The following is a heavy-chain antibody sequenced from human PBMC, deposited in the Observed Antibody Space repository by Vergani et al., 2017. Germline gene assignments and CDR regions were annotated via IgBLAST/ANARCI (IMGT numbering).Heavy chain of an antibody. CDR3: ASGGNGPVDY. CDR2: IYYSGST. Sequence: QVKLQESGPGLLKPSQTLSLTCTVSGGSISSYYWSWIRQPPGKGLEWIGYIYYSGSTNYNPSLKSRVTISVDTSKNQFSLKLSSVTAADTAVYYCASGGNGPVDYWGQGTLVTVSS. CDR1: GGSISSYY. V-gene: IGHV4-59*01. D-gene: IGHD3-16*01. J-gene: IGHJ4*02.